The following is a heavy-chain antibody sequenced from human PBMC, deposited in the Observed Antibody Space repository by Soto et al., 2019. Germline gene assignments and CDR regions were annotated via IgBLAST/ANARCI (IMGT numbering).Heavy chain of an antibody. J-gene: IGHJ5*02. CDR1: GGSISNNY. D-gene: IGHD6-13*01. V-gene: IGHV4-59*01. Sequence: QVQLQESGPGLVKPSETLSLTCGVSGGSISNNYWSWIRQPPGKGLEWIGYISHSGSTNYNPSLKSRVTMSVDTCKKQFSLKLNSVTAAATAVFYWARGGTYSRLILGDWFDPWGQGTLVTVAS. CDR2: ISHSGST. CDR3: ARGGTYSRLILGDWFDP.